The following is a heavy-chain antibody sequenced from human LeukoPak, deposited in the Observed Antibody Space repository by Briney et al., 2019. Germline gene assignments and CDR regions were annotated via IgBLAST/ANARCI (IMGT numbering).Heavy chain of an antibody. CDR1: GYTFTGYD. Sequence: GASVRVSCKASGYTFTGYDINWVRQATGQGLEWMGWMNPNSGDTGYAQKFQGRVTMTRNTSIATAYMDLSGLRSEDTAVYYCTRGSLSGSSRDYWGQGTLVTVSS. V-gene: IGHV1-8*01. J-gene: IGHJ4*02. CDR3: TRGSLSGSSRDY. D-gene: IGHD1-26*01. CDR2: MNPNSGDT.